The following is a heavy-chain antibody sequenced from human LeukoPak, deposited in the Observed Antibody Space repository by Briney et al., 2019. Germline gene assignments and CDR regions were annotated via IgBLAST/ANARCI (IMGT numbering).Heavy chain of an antibody. Sequence: SETLSLTCTVSGYSISSGYYWGWIRQPPGKGLEWIGSIYHSGSTYYNPSLKSRVTISVDTSKNQFSLKLSSVTAADTAVYYCARDSRINYYDSSGPSPFDYWGQGTLVTVSS. J-gene: IGHJ4*02. CDR3: ARDSRINYYDSSGPSPFDY. V-gene: IGHV4-38-2*02. D-gene: IGHD3-22*01. CDR2: IYHSGST. CDR1: GYSISSGYY.